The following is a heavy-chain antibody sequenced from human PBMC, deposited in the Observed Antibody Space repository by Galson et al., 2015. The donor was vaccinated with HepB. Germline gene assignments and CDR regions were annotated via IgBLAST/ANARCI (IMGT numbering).Heavy chain of an antibody. D-gene: IGHD6-19*01. J-gene: IGHJ4*02. Sequence: SLRLSCAASGFTFSSYAMHWVRQAPGKGLEWVAVISYDGSNKYYADSVKGRFTISRDNSKNTLYLQMNSLRAEDTAVYYCARGASGWSDWGQGTLVTVSS. CDR2: ISYDGSNK. CDR1: GFTFSSYA. CDR3: ARGASGWSD. V-gene: IGHV3-30-3*01.